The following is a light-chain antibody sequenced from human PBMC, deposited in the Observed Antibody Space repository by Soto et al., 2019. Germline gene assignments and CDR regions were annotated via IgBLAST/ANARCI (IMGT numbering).Light chain of an antibody. CDR1: QSVSSN. J-gene: IGKJ1*01. Sequence: EIVMTQSPATLSVSPGERATLSCRASQSVSSNLAWYQQKPGQAPRLLIYGASSRATGIPASFSGSGSGTEFTLTISSLHSEDFAVYYCQHYNNWPPWTFGQGTKVAI. V-gene: IGKV3-15*01. CDR3: QHYNNWPPWT. CDR2: GAS.